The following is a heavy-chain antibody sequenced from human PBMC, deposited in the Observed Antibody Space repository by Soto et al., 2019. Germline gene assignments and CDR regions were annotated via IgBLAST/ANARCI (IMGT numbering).Heavy chain of an antibody. D-gene: IGHD6-19*01. J-gene: IGHJ4*02. Sequence: QLQLQESGSGLVKPSQTLSLTCAVSGGSISSGGYSWSWIRQPPGKGLEWIGYIYHSGSTYYNPSLKSRVTISVDMSNNQFSLKLSSVTAADTAVYYCARSSGWYLGNYFDYWGQVTLVTVSS. CDR1: GGSISSGGYS. CDR3: ARSSGWYLGNYFDY. V-gene: IGHV4-30-2*01. CDR2: IYHSGST.